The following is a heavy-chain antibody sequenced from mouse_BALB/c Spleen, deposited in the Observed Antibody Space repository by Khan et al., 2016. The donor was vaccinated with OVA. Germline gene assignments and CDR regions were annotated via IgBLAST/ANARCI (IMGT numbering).Heavy chain of an antibody. D-gene: IGHD1-1*01. CDR2: ISSGGSYT. Sequence: EVELVESGGDLVKPGGSLKLSCAASGFTFSTYGMSWVRQTPDKRLEWVATISSGGSYTYYPDSVKGRFTISRDNAKNTLYLQMSSLKSEDTAMYYCARRAYYYSSKGFTYWGQGTLVTVSA. CDR1: GFTFSTYG. J-gene: IGHJ3*01. CDR3: ARRAYYYSSKGFTY. V-gene: IGHV5-6*01.